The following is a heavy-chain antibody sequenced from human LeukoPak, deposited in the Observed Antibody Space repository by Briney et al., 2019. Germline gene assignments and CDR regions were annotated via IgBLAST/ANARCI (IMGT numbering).Heavy chain of an antibody. V-gene: IGHV4-34*01. D-gene: IGHD5-12*01. CDR3: ARLIVATTKRMFRFDY. Sequence: SETLSLTCAVYGGSFSGYYWSWIRQPPGRGLEWIGEINHSGSTNYNPSLKSRVTISVDTSKNQFSLKLSSVTAADTAVYYCARLIVATTKRMFRFDYWGQGTLVTVSS. CDR1: GGSFSGYY. CDR2: INHSGST. J-gene: IGHJ4*02.